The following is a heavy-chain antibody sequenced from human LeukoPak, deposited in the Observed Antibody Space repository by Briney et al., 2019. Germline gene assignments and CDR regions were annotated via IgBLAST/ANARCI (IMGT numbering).Heavy chain of an antibody. D-gene: IGHD2-2*01. V-gene: IGHV3-23*01. CDR2: ISGSGGST. J-gene: IGHJ4*02. CDR1: GFTFSSYA. CDR3: AKVANGGCSSTSCSYFDY. Sequence: PGGSLRLSCAASGFTFSSYAMSWVRQAPGKGLEWVSAISGSGGSTYYADSVKGRFTISRDNAKNSLYLQMNSLRAEDTALYYCAKVANGGCSSTSCSYFDYWGQGTLVTVSS.